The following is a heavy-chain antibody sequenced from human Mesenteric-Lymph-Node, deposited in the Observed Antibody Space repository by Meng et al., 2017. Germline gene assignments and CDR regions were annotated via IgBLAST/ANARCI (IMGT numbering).Heavy chain of an antibody. CDR3: GRQYGDYRGTLDY. CDR2: LFYSGST. Sequence: QLQLQESGPGLVKPSETLSLTCTISGVSISSNTHYWGWIRQSPGKGLEWIGSLFYSGSTYYNPSLKSRLTMSVDTSNNQFSLKLGSVTAADTAVYYCGRQYGDYRGTLDYWGQGTLVTVSS. J-gene: IGHJ4*02. D-gene: IGHD4-17*01. CDR1: GVSISSNTHY. V-gene: IGHV4-39*01.